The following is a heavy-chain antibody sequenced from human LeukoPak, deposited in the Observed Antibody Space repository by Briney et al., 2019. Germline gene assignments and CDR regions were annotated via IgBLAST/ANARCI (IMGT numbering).Heavy chain of an antibody. CDR2: ISHSGST. V-gene: IGHV4-30-2*01. J-gene: IGHJ6*03. CDR1: GGSISSGGHY. D-gene: IGHD5-18*01. CDR3: ATVAFSYHSGSSYYYYMDV. Sequence: SETLSLTCAVSGGSISSGGHYWSWVRQPPGEGLEWIGYISHSGSTYFNPSLRSRVTISVDRSKSLFSLTLNSVTAADTAIYYCATVAFSYHSGSSYYYYMDVWGRGTTVTVSS.